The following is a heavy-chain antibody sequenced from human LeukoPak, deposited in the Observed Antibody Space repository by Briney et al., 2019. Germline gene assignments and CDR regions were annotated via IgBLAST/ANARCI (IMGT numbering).Heavy chain of an antibody. CDR3: VKDIGGYSSSWYRGVDAFDI. J-gene: IGHJ3*02. Sequence: GGSLRLSCAASGFTFYDYAMHSVRQAPGKGLGWGSGISWNIGSIGYADSVKGRFTISRANAKNSLYLQMNSLRAEDTALYYCVKDIGGYSSSWYRGVDAFDIWGQGTMVTVSS. CDR1: GFTFYDYA. D-gene: IGHD6-13*01. V-gene: IGHV3-9*01. CDR2: ISWNIGSI.